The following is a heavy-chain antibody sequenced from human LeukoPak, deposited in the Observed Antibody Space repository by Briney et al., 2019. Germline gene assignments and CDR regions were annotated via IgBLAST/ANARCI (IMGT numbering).Heavy chain of an antibody. CDR1: GYSFTTYG. D-gene: IGHD3-22*01. J-gene: IGHJ4*02. CDR2: VSAYNGNT. V-gene: IGHV1-18*01. Sequence: ASVKVSCKTSGYSFTTYGSTWVRQAPGQGLEWMGWVSAYNGNTIYAQKFQGRVTMTTDTSTSTAYMELRSLRSDDTAVYYCARDRGKYDSSDDYYYAYYFDYWGQGTLVTVSS. CDR3: ARDRGKYDSSDDYYYAYYFDY.